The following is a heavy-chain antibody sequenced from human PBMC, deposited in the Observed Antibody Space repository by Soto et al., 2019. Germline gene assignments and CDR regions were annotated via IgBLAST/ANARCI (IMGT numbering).Heavy chain of an antibody. Sequence: PGGSLRLSCAASGFSFSTYAMGWVRQAPGKGLEWVSAISGSGSATYYADPVKGRFTISRDNSKDTLYLQMNSLRAEDTAVYYCAKDHYYDSRGYYLDYWGQGTLVTVSS. CDR3: AKDHYYDSRGYYLDY. V-gene: IGHV3-23*01. CDR2: ISGSGSAT. D-gene: IGHD3-22*01. J-gene: IGHJ4*02. CDR1: GFSFSTYA.